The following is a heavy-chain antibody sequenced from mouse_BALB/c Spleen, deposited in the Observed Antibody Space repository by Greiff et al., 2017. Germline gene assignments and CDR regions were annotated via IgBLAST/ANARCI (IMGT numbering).Heavy chain of an antibody. CDR2: ISSGSSTI. D-gene: IGHD1-1*01. V-gene: IGHV5-17*02. CDR1: GFTFSSFG. CDR3: ARGILRYYAMDY. J-gene: IGHJ4*01. Sequence: EVKLVESGGGLVQPGGSRKLSCAASGFTFSSFGMHWVRQAPEKGLEWVAYISSGSSTIYYADTVKGRFTISRDNPKNTLFLQMTSLRSEDTAMYYCARGILRYYAMDYWGQGTSVTVSS.